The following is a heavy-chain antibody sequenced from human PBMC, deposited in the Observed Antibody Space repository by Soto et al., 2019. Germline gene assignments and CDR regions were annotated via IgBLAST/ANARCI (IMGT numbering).Heavy chain of an antibody. V-gene: IGHV4-59*11. D-gene: IGHD3-22*01. CDR1: GDSISRHY. CDR3: AREMYYYDSRGYSVDYFDY. CDR2: IYHTGST. Sequence: SETLSLTCTVSGDSISRHYWSWIRQPPGEGLEWIGYIYHTGSTNYNPSLQSRVTITVDTSKNLFSLKLNSVTAADTAVYYCAREMYYYDSRGYSVDYFDYWGQGTLVTVSS. J-gene: IGHJ4*02.